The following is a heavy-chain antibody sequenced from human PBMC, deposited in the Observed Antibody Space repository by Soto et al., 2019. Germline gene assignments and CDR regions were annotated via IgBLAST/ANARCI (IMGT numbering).Heavy chain of an antibody. D-gene: IGHD2-2*01. CDR1: GYTFTSYG. CDR3: ARDRGCSSTGCYSNTYYYYYGMDV. J-gene: IGHJ6*02. V-gene: IGHV1-18*01. CDR2: ISAYNGNT. Sequence: ASVKVSCKASGYTFTSYGISWVRQAPGQGLEWMGWISAYNGNTNYAQKLQGRVTMTTDTSTSTAYMELRSLRSDDTAEYYYARDRGCSSTGCYSNTYYYYYGMDVWGQGTTVTVSS.